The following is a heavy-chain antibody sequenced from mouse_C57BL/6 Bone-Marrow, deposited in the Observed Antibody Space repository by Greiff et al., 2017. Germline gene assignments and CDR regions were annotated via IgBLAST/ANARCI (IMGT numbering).Heavy chain of an antibody. Sequence: EVQLQQSGAELVRPGASVKLSCTASGFNIKDDYMHWVKQRPEQGLEWIGWIDPENGATEYASKFQGKATITADTSSNTAYLQLSSLTSEDTAVYYCTPTGYYFDYWGQGTTLTVSS. CDR1: GFNIKDDY. CDR3: TPTGYYFDY. D-gene: IGHD4-1*02. J-gene: IGHJ2*01. CDR2: IDPENGAT. V-gene: IGHV14-4*01.